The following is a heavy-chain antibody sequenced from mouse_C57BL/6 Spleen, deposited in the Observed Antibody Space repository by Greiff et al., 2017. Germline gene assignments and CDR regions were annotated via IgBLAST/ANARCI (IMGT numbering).Heavy chain of an antibody. J-gene: IGHJ2*01. Sequence: QVQLKESGAELVKPGASVKISCKASGYAFSSYWMNWVKQRPGKGLEWIGQIYPGDGDTNYNGKFKGKATLTADKSSSTAYMQLSSLTSEDSAVYFCARSATAQATGYFDYWGQGTTLTVSS. CDR3: ARSATAQATGYFDY. CDR2: IYPGDGDT. D-gene: IGHD3-2*02. CDR1: GYAFSSYW. V-gene: IGHV1-80*01.